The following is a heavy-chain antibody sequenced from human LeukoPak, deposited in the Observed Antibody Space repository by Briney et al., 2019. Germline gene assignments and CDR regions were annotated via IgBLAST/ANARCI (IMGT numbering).Heavy chain of an antibody. CDR3: ARTRYSYGTGDAFDI. V-gene: IGHV4-59*01. CDR2: IYYSGST. J-gene: IGHJ3*02. D-gene: IGHD5-18*01. Sequence: SETLSLTCTVSSGSISSYYWSWIRQPPGKGLEWIGYIYYSGSTNYNPSLKSRVTISVDTSKNQFSLKLSSVTAADTAVYYCARTRYSYGTGDAFDIWGQGTMVTVSS. CDR1: SGSISSYY.